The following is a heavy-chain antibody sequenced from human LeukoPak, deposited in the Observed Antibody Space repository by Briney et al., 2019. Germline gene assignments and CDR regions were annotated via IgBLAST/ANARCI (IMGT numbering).Heavy chain of an antibody. CDR3: AKALYSSSYGFDP. J-gene: IGHJ5*02. V-gene: IGHV3-23*01. CDR1: GFTFGSYD. Sequence: PGGSLRLSCAASGFTFGSYDMHWVRQAPGKGLEWVSAISGSGGSTYYADSVKGRFTISRGNSKNTLYLQMNSLRAEDTAVYYCAKALYSSSYGFDPWGQGTLVTVSS. D-gene: IGHD6-13*01. CDR2: ISGSGGST.